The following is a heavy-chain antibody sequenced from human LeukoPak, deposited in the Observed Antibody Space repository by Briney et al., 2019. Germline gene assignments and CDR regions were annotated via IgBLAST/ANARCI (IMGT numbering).Heavy chain of an antibody. CDR1: GGTFSSYA. CDR3: ARESPGGDDFWSGPDY. V-gene: IGHV1-2*02. D-gene: IGHD3-3*01. Sequence: ASVKVSCKASGGTFSSYAISWVRQAPGQGLEWMGWINPNNGGTNYAQKFQGRVTMTRDTSISTAYMELSRLRSDDTAVYYCARESPGGDDFWSGPDYWGQGTLVTVSS. J-gene: IGHJ4*02. CDR2: INPNNGGT.